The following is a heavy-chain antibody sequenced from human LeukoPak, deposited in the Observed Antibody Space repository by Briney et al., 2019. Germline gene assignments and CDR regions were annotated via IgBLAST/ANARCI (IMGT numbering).Heavy chain of an antibody. D-gene: IGHD5-12*01. CDR1: GGTFSSYA. CDR3: ARAKAGYSSCWSY. J-gene: IGHJ4*02. Sequence: ASVKVSCKASGGTFSSYAISWVRQAPGQGLEWMGGVIPMFRFADYAQKFQGRLTLTADESTATAYMELNSLTSEDTAVYFCARAKAGYSSCWSYWGQGTLVTVSS. V-gene: IGHV1-69*13. CDR2: VIPMFRFA.